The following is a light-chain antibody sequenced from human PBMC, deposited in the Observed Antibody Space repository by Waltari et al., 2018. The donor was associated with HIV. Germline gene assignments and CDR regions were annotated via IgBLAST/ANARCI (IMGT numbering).Light chain of an antibody. J-gene: IGLJ2*01. CDR1: NRHIGGYNY. CDR2: EVT. V-gene: IGLV2-8*01. CDR3: SSYANKNGFYVV. Sequence: QSALTQPPSASGSPGQSVTISCPGTNRHIGGYNYVSWYQQHPGKAPKRVISEVTKRPSGVPGRFSDSKSGTTASLTVSGLQAEDEADYYCSSYANKNGFYVVFGGGTRLTVL.